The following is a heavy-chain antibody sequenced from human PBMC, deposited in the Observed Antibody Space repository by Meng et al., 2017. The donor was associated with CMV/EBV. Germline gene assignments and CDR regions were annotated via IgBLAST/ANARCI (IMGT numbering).Heavy chain of an antibody. J-gene: IGHJ4*02. CDR2: ISSSSSTI. Sequence: GESLKISCAASGFTFSSYSMNWVSQAPGKGLEWVSYISSSSSTIYDADSVKGRFTISKDNAKTSLYLQMNSLRAEETAVYYWARDRTQWIQLWLQSDYWGQGTLVTVSS. CDR1: GFTFSSYS. D-gene: IGHD5-18*01. V-gene: IGHV3-48*04. CDR3: ARDRTQWIQLWLQSDY.